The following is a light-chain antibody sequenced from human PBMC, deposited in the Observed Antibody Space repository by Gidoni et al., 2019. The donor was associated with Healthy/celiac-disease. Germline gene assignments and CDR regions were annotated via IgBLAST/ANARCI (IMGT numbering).Light chain of an antibody. CDR1: SLRSYY. J-gene: IGLJ2*01. CDR3: NSRDSSGKHRV. Sequence: SSELTQDPAVSVALGQTVRITCQGDSLRSYYASWYQQKPGQAPVLVIYGKNNRPSGIPDRFSGSSSGNTASLTITGAQAEDEADYYCNSRDSSGKHRVFGGGTKLTV. CDR2: GKN. V-gene: IGLV3-19*01.